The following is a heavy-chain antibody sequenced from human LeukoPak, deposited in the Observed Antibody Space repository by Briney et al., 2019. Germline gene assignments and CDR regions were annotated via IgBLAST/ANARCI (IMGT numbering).Heavy chain of an antibody. CDR2: INHSGST. J-gene: IGHJ4*02. CDR1: GGSFSGYY. Sequence: SETLSLTCAVYGGSFSGYYWSWIRQPPGKGLEWIGEINHSGSTNYNPSLKSRFTISVDTSKNQFSLKLSSVTAADTAVYYCAWQGATTGFDYWGQGTLVTVSS. CDR3: AWQGATTGFDY. D-gene: IGHD1-26*01. V-gene: IGHV4-34*01.